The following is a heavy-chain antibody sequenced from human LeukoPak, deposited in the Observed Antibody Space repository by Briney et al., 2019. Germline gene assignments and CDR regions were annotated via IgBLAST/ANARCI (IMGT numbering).Heavy chain of an antibody. V-gene: IGHV3-23*01. Sequence: GGSLRLSCAASGFTFSSYARSWVRQAPGKGLEWVWAISGSGGSTYYADSVKGRFTISRDNSNNTLYLQMNSLRAEDTAVYYSVKDRSSSWTDAFDIWGQGTMVTVSS. J-gene: IGHJ3*02. D-gene: IGHD6-13*01. CDR1: GFTFSSYA. CDR3: VKDRSSSWTDAFDI. CDR2: ISGSGGST.